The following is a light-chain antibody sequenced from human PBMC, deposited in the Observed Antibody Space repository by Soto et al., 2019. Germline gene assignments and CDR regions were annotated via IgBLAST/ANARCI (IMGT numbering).Light chain of an antibody. CDR2: GAS. V-gene: IGKV3-20*01. CDR1: QSVRSNF. J-gene: IGKJ5*01. Sequence: EIVLTQSPGTLSLSPGERATLSCRASQSVRSNFLAWYQQKPGQAPRLLIYGASNRATGIPDRFSGSGSGTDFTLTITRLEAEDFAMYYCQRYNNWPPITFGQGTRLEIK. CDR3: QRYNNWPPIT.